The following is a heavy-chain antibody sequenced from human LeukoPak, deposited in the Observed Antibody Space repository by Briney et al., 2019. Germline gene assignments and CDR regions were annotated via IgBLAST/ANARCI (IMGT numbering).Heavy chain of an antibody. Sequence: AASVKVSCKASGGTFSSYAISWVRQAPGQGLEWMGGIIPIFGTANYAQKFQGRVTITADESTSTAYMELSSLRSEDTAVYYCARDVRGRILTGGLHEGFDPWGQGTLVTVSS. D-gene: IGHD3-9*01. CDR2: IIPIFGTA. V-gene: IGHV1-69*13. CDR1: GGTFSSYA. CDR3: ARDVRGRILTGGLHEGFDP. J-gene: IGHJ5*02.